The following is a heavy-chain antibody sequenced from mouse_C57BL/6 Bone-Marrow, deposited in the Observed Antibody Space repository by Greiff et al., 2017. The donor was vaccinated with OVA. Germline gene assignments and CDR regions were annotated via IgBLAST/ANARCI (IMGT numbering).Heavy chain of an antibody. J-gene: IGHJ3*01. Sequence: VQLKQSGAELVRPGASVKLSCTASGFNIKDDYMHWVKQRPEQGLEWIGWIDPENGDTEYASKFQGKATITADTSSNTAYLQLSSLTSEDTAVYYCTPYYYGSRTPFAYWGQGTLVTVSA. CDR3: TPYYYGSRTPFAY. V-gene: IGHV14-4*01. D-gene: IGHD1-1*01. CDR2: IDPENGDT. CDR1: GFNIKDDY.